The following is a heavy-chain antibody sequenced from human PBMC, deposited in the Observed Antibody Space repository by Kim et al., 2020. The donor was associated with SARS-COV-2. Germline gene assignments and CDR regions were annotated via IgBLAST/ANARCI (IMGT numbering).Heavy chain of an antibody. Sequence: GRETPYVGSVKGRVSIARDTAKTSLYLQMNSLRAEDTSVYYCAIGRAYSSYWGLGTLVTVSS. J-gene: IGHJ4*02. D-gene: IGHD5-12*01. CDR2: GRET. V-gene: IGHV3-7*01. CDR3: AIGRAYSSY.